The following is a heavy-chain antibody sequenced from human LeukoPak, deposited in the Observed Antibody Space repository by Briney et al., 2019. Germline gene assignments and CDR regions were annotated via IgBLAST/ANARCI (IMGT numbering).Heavy chain of an antibody. Sequence: ASVKVSCKASGYTFTSSYIHWVRQAPGQGLEWMGIINPSGGTTIYAQKFQGRVTMTRDTSTSTVYMELSSLRSEDTAVYYCARFNGRGVSNDYWGQGTLVTVSA. J-gene: IGHJ4*02. CDR2: INPSGGTT. D-gene: IGHD3-10*01. CDR3: ARFNGRGVSNDY. V-gene: IGHV1-46*01. CDR1: GYTFTSSY.